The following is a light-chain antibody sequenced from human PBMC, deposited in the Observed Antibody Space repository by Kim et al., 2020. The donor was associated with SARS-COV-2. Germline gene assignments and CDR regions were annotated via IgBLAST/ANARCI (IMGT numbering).Light chain of an antibody. CDR2: DIS. V-gene: IGLV2-23*02. Sequence: QSALTQPASLSASPGQSITISCSGTISDIGTYSLISWYQQHPGKAPRLIIFDISKRPSGVSGRFSGSKSGNTASLTISGLQPDDEADYFCCSFTSAVNWMLGGGTQMTV. J-gene: IGLJ3*02. CDR1: ISDIGTYSL. CDR3: CSFTSAVNWM.